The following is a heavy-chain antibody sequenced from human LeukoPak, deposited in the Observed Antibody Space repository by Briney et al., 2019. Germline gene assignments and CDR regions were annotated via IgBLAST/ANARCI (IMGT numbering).Heavy chain of an antibody. J-gene: IGHJ6*03. V-gene: IGHV4-38-2*01. D-gene: IGHD6-13*01. CDR1: GYSISSGYY. CDR3: AGVFYYYYMDV. Sequence: SETLSLTCAVSGYSISSGYYWGWIRQPPGKGLEWIGSIYHSGSTYYNPSLKSRVTISVDTSKNQFSLKPSSVTAADTAVYYCAGVFYYYYMDVWGKGTTVAVSS. CDR2: IYHSGST.